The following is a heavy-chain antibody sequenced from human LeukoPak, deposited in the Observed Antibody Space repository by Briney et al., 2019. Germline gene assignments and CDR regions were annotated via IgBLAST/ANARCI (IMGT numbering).Heavy chain of an antibody. CDR3: ARDPSGFLFDY. D-gene: IGHD3-3*01. Sequence: ASVNVSCKASGYTFTSDYMHWVRQAPGQGLEWMGIINPSGGSTSYAQKFQGRVTMTRDTSTSTVYMELSSLRSEDTAVYYCARDPSGFLFDYWGQGTLVTVPS. J-gene: IGHJ4*02. V-gene: IGHV1-46*01. CDR2: INPSGGST. CDR1: GYTFTSDY.